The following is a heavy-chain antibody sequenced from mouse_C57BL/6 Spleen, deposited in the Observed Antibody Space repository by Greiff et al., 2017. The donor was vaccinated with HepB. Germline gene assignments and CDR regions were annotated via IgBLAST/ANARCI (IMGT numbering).Heavy chain of an antibody. CDR3: ARRVLTGDYFDY. D-gene: IGHD2-14*01. Sequence: QVQLQQPGAELVKPGASVKMSCKASGYTFTSYWITWVKQRPGQGLEWIGDIYPGSGSTNYNEKFKSKATLTVDTSSSTAYMQRSSLTSEDAAVYYCARRVLTGDYFDYWGQGTTLTVSS. CDR1: GYTFTSYW. J-gene: IGHJ2*01. CDR2: IYPGSGST. V-gene: IGHV1-55*01.